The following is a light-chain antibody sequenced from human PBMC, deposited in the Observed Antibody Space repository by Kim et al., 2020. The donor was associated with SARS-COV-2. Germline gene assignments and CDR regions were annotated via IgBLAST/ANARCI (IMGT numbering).Light chain of an antibody. Sequence: GQSVTISCTGTSSDVGGYNSVSWYQQYPGKAPNLMIYEVTKRPSGVPDRFSGSKSGNTASLTVSGLRAEDEADYYCCSYTGSNTYVFGTGTKVTVL. CDR1: SSDVGGYNS. J-gene: IGLJ1*01. CDR2: EVT. V-gene: IGLV2-11*01. CDR3: CSYTGSNTYV.